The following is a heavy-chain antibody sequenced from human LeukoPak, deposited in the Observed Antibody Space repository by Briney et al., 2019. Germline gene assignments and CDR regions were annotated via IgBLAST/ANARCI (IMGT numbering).Heavy chain of an antibody. D-gene: IGHD3-3*01. CDR1: GFTFSNAW. Sequence: GGSLRLSCAASGFTFSNAWMSWVRQAPGKGLELVGRIKSKTDGGTTDYAAPVKGRFTISRDDSKNTLYLQMNSLKTEDTAVYYCTTDLWNFWSGYYPTFAFDIWGQGTMVTVSS. CDR2: IKSKTDGGTT. J-gene: IGHJ3*02. CDR3: TTDLWNFWSGYYPTFAFDI. V-gene: IGHV3-15*01.